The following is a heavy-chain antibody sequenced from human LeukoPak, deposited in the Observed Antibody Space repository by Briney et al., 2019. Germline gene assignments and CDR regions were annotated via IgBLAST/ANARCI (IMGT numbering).Heavy chain of an antibody. CDR1: GFTFSSYA. V-gene: IGHV3-30-3*01. J-gene: IGHJ4*02. D-gene: IGHD6-13*01. CDR2: ISYDGSNK. Sequence: PRGSLRLSCAASGFTFSSYAMHWVRQAPGKGLEWVAVISYDGSNKYYADSVKGRFTISRDNSKNTLYLQMNSLRAEDTAVYYCARDSPWLIAAAGSLTLDYWGQGTLVTVSS. CDR3: ARDSPWLIAAAGSLTLDY.